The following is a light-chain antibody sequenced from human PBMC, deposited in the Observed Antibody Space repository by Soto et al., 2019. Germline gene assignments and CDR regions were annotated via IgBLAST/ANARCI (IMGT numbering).Light chain of an antibody. CDR1: QSVSSY. V-gene: IGKV3-11*01. CDR3: QQRSNWPT. J-gene: IGKJ5*01. Sequence: EIVLTQCPATLSLSPGERATLSCRASQSVSSYLAWYQQKPGQAPRLLIYDASNRATGIPARFSGSGSGTDFTLTISSLEPAHFAVYYFQQRSNWPTFGQGTRLEIK. CDR2: DAS.